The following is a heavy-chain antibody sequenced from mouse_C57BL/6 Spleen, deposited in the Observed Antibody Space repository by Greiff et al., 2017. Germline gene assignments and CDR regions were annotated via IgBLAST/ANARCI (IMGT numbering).Heavy chain of an antibody. J-gene: IGHJ4*01. Sequence: QVQLQQSGAELVRPGASVTLSCKASGYTFTDYEMHWVKQTPVHGLEWIGAIDPETGGTAYNQKFKGKAILTADKSSSTAYMELRSLTSEDSAVYYCAYPNWDLYAMDYWGQGTSVTVSS. D-gene: IGHD4-1*01. V-gene: IGHV1-15*01. CDR3: AYPNWDLYAMDY. CDR2: IDPETGGT. CDR1: GYTFTDYE.